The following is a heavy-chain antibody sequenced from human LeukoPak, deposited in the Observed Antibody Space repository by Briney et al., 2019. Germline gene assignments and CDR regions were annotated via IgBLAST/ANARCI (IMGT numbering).Heavy chain of an antibody. V-gene: IGHV3-30*02. CDR1: GFTFSSYG. D-gene: IGHD6-13*01. Sequence: AGGSLRLSCAASGFTFSSYGMHWVRQAPGKGLEWVAFIRYDGSNKYYADSVEGRFTISRDNSKNTLYLQMNSLRAEDTAVYYCAKDITGIAAAGSPFDIWGRGTMVTVSS. CDR3: AKDITGIAAAGSPFDI. CDR2: IRYDGSNK. J-gene: IGHJ3*02.